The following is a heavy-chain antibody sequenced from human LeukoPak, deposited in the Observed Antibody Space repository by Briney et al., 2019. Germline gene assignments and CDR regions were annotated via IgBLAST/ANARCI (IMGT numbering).Heavy chain of an antibody. CDR3: ARDRAGNLPSDYYYYYSMDV. D-gene: IGHD4-23*01. Sequence: GGSLRLSCEASGFNFSSYWMHWVRQAPGKGLVWVSRINSDGTFTNYADSVKGRFTISRDNAKNTLYLQMNSLRAEDTAVYYCARDRAGNLPSDYYYYYSMDVWGKGTTVTVSS. CDR1: GFNFSSYW. V-gene: IGHV3-74*01. CDR2: INSDGTFT. J-gene: IGHJ6*03.